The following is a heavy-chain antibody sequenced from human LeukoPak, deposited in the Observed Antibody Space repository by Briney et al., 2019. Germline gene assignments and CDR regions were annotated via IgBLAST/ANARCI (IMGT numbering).Heavy chain of an antibody. CDR1: GLTFSNRA. CDR2: ISISGNKI. V-gene: IGHV3-23*01. J-gene: IGHJ4*02. CDR3: ANELRPNDY. Sequence: GGSLRLACVVSGLTFSNRAMTWVREAPGKGLEWVSSISISGNKILYADSVKGRFTISRDNSKNTLFLQMNSLQTEDTGVYFCANELRPNDYWGQGTLVTVS. D-gene: IGHD4-17*01.